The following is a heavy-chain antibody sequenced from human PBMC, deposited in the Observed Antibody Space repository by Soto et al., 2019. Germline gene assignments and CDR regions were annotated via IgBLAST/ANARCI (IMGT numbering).Heavy chain of an antibody. CDR3: ATDSNYDVSNSF. CDR1: GGTLNNYA. J-gene: IGHJ4*02. CDR2: ILPVSAPP. D-gene: IGHD3-3*01. Sequence: SVKVSCKASGGTLNNYAINWVRQVPGQGLEWMGGILPVSAPPDYAQKFQGRVSITADHSTSTVYMELSRLKSDDTAVYFCATDSNYDVSNSFWGQGTLVTVSS. V-gene: IGHV1-69*13.